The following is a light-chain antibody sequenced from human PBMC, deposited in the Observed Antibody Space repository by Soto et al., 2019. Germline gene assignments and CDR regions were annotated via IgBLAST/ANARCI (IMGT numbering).Light chain of an antibody. J-gene: IGKJ1*01. CDR1: QSVSSSY. V-gene: IGKV3-20*01. CDR2: GTS. CDR3: QQYGSSSWT. Sequence: EIVLTQSPGTLSLSPGERATLSCRASQSVSSSYLAWYQQKPGQAPRLLIYGTSSRATAIPDRFSGSVSVTDFTLTISRLEPEDFAVYYCQQYGSSSWTFGQGTKVEIK.